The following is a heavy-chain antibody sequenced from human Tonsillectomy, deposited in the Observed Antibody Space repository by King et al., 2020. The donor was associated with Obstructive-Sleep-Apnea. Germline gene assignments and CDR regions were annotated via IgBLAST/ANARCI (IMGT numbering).Heavy chain of an antibody. J-gene: IGHJ4*02. CDR3: TTEGSYGLFDY. CDR1: GFIFSNAW. Sequence: VQLVESGGGLVKPGGSLRLSCAASGFIFSNAWMSWVRQAPGKGLEWVGRIKNKTDGGTTDYAAPVKGRFTISRDDSKNTLYLQMNSLKTEDTAVYYCTTEGSYGLFDYWGQGTLVTVSS. D-gene: IGHD5-18*01. CDR2: IKNKTDGGTT. V-gene: IGHV3-15*01.